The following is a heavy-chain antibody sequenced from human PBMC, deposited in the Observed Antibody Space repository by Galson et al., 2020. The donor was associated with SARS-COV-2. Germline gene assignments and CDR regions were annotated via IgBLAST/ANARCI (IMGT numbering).Heavy chain of an antibody. Sequence: SETLSLTCTVSGGSISSGGYYWSWIRQHPGKGLEWIGYIYYSESTYYNPSPKSRVTISVDTSKNQFSLKLSSVTAADTAVYYCARDRRSNMVRGATAILDAFDIWGQGRMVTVSS. J-gene: IGHJ3*02. CDR3: ARDRRSNMVRGATAILDAFDI. V-gene: IGHV4-31*03. CDR2: IYYSEST. D-gene: IGHD3-10*01. CDR1: GGSISSGGYY.